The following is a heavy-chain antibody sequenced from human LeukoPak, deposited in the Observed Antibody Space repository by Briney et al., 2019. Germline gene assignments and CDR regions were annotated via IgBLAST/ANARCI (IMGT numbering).Heavy chain of an antibody. V-gene: IGHV3-48*02. D-gene: IGHD6-13*01. Sequence: GGSLRLSCAASGFTFSSFSMNWVRQSPGKGLEWLSYMSGSSSTIYYADSVKGRFTISRDNARNSLYLQMNSLRDEDTAVYYCARDPSVAATGWGRWFDHWGQGTLVTVSS. CDR3: ARDPSVAATGWGRWFDH. CDR2: MSGSSSTI. J-gene: IGHJ5*02. CDR1: GFTFSSFS.